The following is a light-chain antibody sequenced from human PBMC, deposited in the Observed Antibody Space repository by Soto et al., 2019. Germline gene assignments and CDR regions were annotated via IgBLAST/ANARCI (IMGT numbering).Light chain of an antibody. CDR2: DAS. Sequence: EIVLTQSPATLSLSPGERATLSCRASQSVSSYLAWYQQKPGQAPRLLIYDASNRATGIPARFSGSGSGTDLTVTISSLEPEDFAVYYCQQRINWPPLTFGGGTKVEIK. V-gene: IGKV3-11*01. CDR3: QQRINWPPLT. J-gene: IGKJ4*01. CDR1: QSVSSY.